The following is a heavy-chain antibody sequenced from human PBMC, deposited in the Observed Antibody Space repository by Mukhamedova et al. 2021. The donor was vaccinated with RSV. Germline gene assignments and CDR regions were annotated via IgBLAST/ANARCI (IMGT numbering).Heavy chain of an antibody. Sequence: VAVISYDGSNKYYADSVKGRFTISRDNSKNTLYLQMNSLRAEDTAVYYCARGPRRGDYGDYYYGMDVWGQGTTVTVSS. D-gene: IGHD4-17*01. CDR2: ISYDGSNK. V-gene: IGHV3-30*01. J-gene: IGHJ6*02. CDR3: ARGPRRGDYGDYYYGMDV.